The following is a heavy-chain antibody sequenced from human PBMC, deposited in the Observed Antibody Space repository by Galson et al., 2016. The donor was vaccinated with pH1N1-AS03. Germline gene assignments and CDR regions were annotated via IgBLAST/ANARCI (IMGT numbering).Heavy chain of an antibody. V-gene: IGHV1-2*06. CDR1: GYSFSDYY. CDR2: FNPSTGST. Sequence: SVKVSCQASGYSFSDYYIHWVRQAPGLGLDWMGRFNPSTGSTKYAQQFLGKFTMTRDTSISTAYMELSRLTSDDTAVYYCSRQPSFYDTTGLPDAFDIWGQGTTVTVSS. D-gene: IGHD3-22*01. J-gene: IGHJ3*02. CDR3: SRQPSFYDTTGLPDAFDI.